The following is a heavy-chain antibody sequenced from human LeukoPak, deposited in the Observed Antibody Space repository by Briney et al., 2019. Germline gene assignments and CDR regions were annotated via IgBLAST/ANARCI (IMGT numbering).Heavy chain of an antibody. D-gene: IGHD2-2*01. CDR3: AKSPYQLLGPLAY. CDR1: GFTFSSYA. Sequence: GGSLRLSCAASGFTFSSYAMSWVRQAPGKGLEWVSAISGSGGSTYYADSVKGRFTVSRDNSKNTLYLQMNSLRAEDTAVYYCAKSPYQLLGPLAYWGQGTLVTVSS. V-gene: IGHV3-23*01. CDR2: ISGSGGST. J-gene: IGHJ4*02.